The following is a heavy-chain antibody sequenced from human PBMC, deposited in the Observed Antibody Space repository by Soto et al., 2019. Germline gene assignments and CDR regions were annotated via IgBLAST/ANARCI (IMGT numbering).Heavy chain of an antibody. Sequence: PSETLSLTCAVSGGSISSANYYRSWIRQPPGKGLEWIGNIYYSGSTYYNPSLKSRVTISIDSSKNQFSLKLTSATAADTAVYYCARDGPHCSTSSCPGAWFDPWGQGTLVTVSS. CDR2: IYYSGST. J-gene: IGHJ5*02. CDR3: ARDGPHCSTSSCPGAWFDP. CDR1: GGSISSANYY. V-gene: IGHV4-30-4*01. D-gene: IGHD2-2*01.